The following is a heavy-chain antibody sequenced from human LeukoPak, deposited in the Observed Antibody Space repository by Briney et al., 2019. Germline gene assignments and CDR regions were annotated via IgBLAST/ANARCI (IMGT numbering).Heavy chain of an antibody. CDR3: VRLRRNSDRSGYYYYYNY. CDR2: ISSSGGYT. V-gene: IGHV3-23*01. J-gene: IGHJ4*02. Sequence: PGGSLRLSCETSEFTFSGYAMNWVRQAPGKGLEWVSVISSSGGYTNYADSVKGRFTISRDNSKNTLYLQMNSLRAEDTALYYCVRLRRNSDRSGYYYYYNYWGQGILVTVSS. CDR1: EFTFSGYA. D-gene: IGHD3-22*01.